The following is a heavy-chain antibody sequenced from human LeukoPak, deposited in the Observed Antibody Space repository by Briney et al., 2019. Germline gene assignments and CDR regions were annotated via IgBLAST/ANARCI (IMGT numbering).Heavy chain of an antibody. CDR2: IWYDGSNK. V-gene: IGHV3-33*06. D-gene: IGHD6-19*01. CDR3: AKTDYAGYSSGWTFDY. CDR1: GFTFSSYG. J-gene: IGHJ4*02. Sequence: PGGSLRLSCAASGFTFSSYGMRWVRQAPGKGLEWVAVIWYDGSNKYYADSVKGRFTISRDNSKNTLYLQMNSLRAEDTAVYYCAKTDYAGYSSGWTFDYWGQGTLVTVSS.